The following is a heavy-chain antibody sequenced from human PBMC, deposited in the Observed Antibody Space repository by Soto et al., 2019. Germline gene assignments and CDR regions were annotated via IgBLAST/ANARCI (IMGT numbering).Heavy chain of an antibody. J-gene: IGHJ4*02. CDR3: ARPPSPGCINAVCYPLDY. CDR2: INPSGGST. Sequence: QVQLVQSGAEVKKPGASVKISCKASGYTFTSYYMHWVRQAPGQGLEWMAIINPSGGSTNYAQKLQGRVAMTTDTSMSTVYMELNSLRSEDTAVYYCARPPSPGCINAVCYPLDYWGQGTLVTVSS. V-gene: IGHV1-46*01. D-gene: IGHD2-8*01. CDR1: GYTFTSYY.